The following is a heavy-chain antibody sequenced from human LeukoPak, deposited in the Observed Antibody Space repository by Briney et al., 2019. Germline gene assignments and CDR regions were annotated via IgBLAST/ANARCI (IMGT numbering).Heavy chain of an antibody. CDR1: GYTFTGYY. V-gene: IGHV1-2*02. D-gene: IGHD3-16*01. CDR2: INPNSGGT. J-gene: IGHJ4*02. Sequence: ASVKVSCKASGYTFTGYYIHWVRQAPGQGLEWMGWINPNSGGTDYAQKFQGRVTMTRDTSISTAYMELSRLRSDDTAVYYCARSALWEYNYWGQGTLVTVSS. CDR3: ARSALWEYNY.